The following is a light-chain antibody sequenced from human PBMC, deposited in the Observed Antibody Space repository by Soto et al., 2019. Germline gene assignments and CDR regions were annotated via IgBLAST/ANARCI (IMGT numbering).Light chain of an antibody. V-gene: IGKV3-20*01. J-gene: IGKJ2*01. Sequence: EIVLTQSPGTLSLSPGERATLSCRASQSVSSSYLAWYQQKPGQAPRLLIYGASSRATGIPDRFIGSGSGTDFTLTNSRLEPEDLAVYYWQQYCSPPLYTFGLGTRLEIK. CDR1: QSVSSSY. CDR3: QQYCSPPLYT. CDR2: GAS.